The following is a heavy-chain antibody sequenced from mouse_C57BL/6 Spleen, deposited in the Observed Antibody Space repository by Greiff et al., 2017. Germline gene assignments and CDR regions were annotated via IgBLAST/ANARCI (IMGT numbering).Heavy chain of an antibody. CDR1: GYTFTSYW. CDR2: IYPGSGST. D-gene: IGHD1-1*01. CDR3: ARPDYYGSSYDYYAMDY. Sequence: QVQLQQSGAELVKPGASVKMSCKASGYTFTSYWITWVKQRPGQGLEWIGDIYPGSGSTNYNEKFKSKATLTVDTSSSTAYMQLSSLTSEDSAVYYCARPDYYGSSYDYYAMDYWGQGTSVTVSS. J-gene: IGHJ4*01. V-gene: IGHV1-55*01.